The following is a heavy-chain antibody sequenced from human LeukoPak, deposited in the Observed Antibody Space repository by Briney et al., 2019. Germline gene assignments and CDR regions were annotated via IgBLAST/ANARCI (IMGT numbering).Heavy chain of an antibody. D-gene: IGHD3-3*01. CDR2: IKSKTDGRTT. J-gene: IGHJ4*02. Sequence: GGSLRLSCAASGFTFSNAWMSWVRQAPGKGLEWVGRIKSKTDGRTTDYAAPVKGRFTISRDDSKNTLYLQMNSLKTEDTAVYYCTTGSYDFWSGYSYWGQGTLVTVSS. CDR3: TTGSYDFWSGYSY. CDR1: GFTFSNAW. V-gene: IGHV3-15*01.